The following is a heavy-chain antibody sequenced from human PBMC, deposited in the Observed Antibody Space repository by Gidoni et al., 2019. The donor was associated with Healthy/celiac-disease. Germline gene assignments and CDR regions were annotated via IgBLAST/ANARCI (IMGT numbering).Heavy chain of an antibody. CDR1: GFTFSSYW. CDR2: IKQDGSEK. J-gene: IGHJ3*02. Sequence: EVQLVESGGGLVQPGGSLRLSCAASGFTFSSYWMSWVRQAPGKGLEWVANIKQDGSEKYYVDSVKGRFTISRDNAKNSLYLQMNSLRAEDTAVYYCARDTGWGVVVPAAIQGAPPLTDDAFDIWGQGTMVTVSS. D-gene: IGHD2-2*01. CDR3: ARDTGWGVVVPAAIQGAPPLTDDAFDI. V-gene: IGHV3-7*01.